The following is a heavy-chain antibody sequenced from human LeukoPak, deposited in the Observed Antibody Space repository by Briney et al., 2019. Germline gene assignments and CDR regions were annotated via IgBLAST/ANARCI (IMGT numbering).Heavy chain of an antibody. J-gene: IGHJ4*02. V-gene: IGHV3-30-3*01. D-gene: IGHD4-17*01. CDR2: ISYDGSNK. CDR3: AREYDDYGDYVTFDY. CDR1: GFTFSSYA. Sequence: PGRSLRLSCAASGFTFSSYAMHWVRQAPGKGLEWVAVISYDGSNKYYADSVKGRFTTSRDNSKNTLYLQMDSLRAEDTAVYYCAREYDDYGDYVTFDYWGQGTLVTVSS.